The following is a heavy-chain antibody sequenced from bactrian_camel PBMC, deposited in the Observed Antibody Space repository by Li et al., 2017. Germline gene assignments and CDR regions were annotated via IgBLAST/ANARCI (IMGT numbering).Heavy chain of an antibody. Sequence: HVQLVESGGGSVQPGGSLRLSCAASAFTFATYCMAWFRQAPGKEREGVAVISSDGTTDYTESAKGRFTISKDNVKTTLSLQMNTLKPEDTAMYYCAAKVFPLGLCRPTMSEGFEHSGQGTQVTVS. J-gene: IGHJ4*01. V-gene: IGHV3S55*01. CDR3: AAKVFPLGLCRPTMSEGFEH. CDR2: ISSDGTT. CDR1: AFTFATYC. D-gene: IGHD3*01.